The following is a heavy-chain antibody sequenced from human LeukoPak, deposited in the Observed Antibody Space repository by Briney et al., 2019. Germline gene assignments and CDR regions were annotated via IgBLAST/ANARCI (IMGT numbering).Heavy chain of an antibody. CDR3: ARDRDCSAGSCCSPGQYYYHMDV. CDR2: IHYSGGT. CDR1: AASISAHF. Sequence: NPSQTVSLTCPLYAASISAHFWGCMRQPPGKGLEWNGYIHYSGGTNYNPALKTRATISVDTPKNQFSLELNSVTAADTAVYYCARDRDCSAGSCCSPGQYYYHMDVWGKGITVTVSS. D-gene: IGHD2-15*01. V-gene: IGHV4-59*11. J-gene: IGHJ6*03.